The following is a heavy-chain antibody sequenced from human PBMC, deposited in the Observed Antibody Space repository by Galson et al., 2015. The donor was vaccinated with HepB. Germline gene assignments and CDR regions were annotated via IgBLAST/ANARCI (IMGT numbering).Heavy chain of an antibody. V-gene: IGHV3-23*01. CDR1: GFTFSNYA. J-gene: IGHJ6*02. CDR3: AKGTGSSGYNYVTYGMDA. CDR2: VTGSGGST. Sequence: SLRLSCAASGFTFSNYAMSWVRQAPGKGLEWVSVVTGSGGSTYYADSVKGRFTISRDNSKNALYLQMNSLRAEDTAIYYCAKGTGSSGYNYVTYGMDAWGQGTTVTVSS. D-gene: IGHD3-22*01.